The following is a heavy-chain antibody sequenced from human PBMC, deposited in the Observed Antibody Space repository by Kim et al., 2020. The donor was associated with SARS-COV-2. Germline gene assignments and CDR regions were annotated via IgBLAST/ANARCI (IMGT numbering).Heavy chain of an antibody. CDR3: ARAEGGMATIKGGFDY. V-gene: IGHV3-30*04. Sequence: GGSLRLSCAASGFTFSSYAMHWVRQAPGKGLEWVAVISYDGSNKYYADSVKGRFTISRDNSKNTLYLQMNSLRAEDTAVYYCARAEGGMATIKGGFDYWG. D-gene: IGHD5-12*01. CDR1: GFTFSSYA. J-gene: IGHJ4*01. CDR2: ISYDGSNK.